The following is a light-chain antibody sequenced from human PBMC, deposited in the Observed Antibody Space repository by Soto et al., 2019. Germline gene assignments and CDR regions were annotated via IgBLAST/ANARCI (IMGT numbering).Light chain of an antibody. CDR3: QQYSSYGT. J-gene: IGKJ4*01. V-gene: IGKV1-5*03. CDR1: QTISSW. CDR2: KAS. Sequence: DIQMTQSPSSLSASVGDRVTITCRASQTISSWLAWYQQKPGKAPKLLIYKASSLESGVPSRFSGSGSGTEFTLTISSLQPDDFATYYCQQYSSYGTFGGGTKVDI.